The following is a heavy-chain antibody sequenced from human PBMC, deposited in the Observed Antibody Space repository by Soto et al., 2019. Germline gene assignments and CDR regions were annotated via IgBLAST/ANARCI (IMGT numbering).Heavy chain of an antibody. Sequence: VQLVESGGGVVQPGRSLRLSCAASGFTFSSYAMHWVRQAPGKGLEWVAVISYDGSNKYYADSVKGRFTISRDNSKNTLYLQMNSLRAEDTAVYYCARDPASGEISLGDYWGQGTLVTVSS. CDR3: ARDPASGEISLGDY. CDR2: ISYDGSNK. V-gene: IGHV3-30-3*01. D-gene: IGHD3-16*01. J-gene: IGHJ4*02. CDR1: GFTFSSYA.